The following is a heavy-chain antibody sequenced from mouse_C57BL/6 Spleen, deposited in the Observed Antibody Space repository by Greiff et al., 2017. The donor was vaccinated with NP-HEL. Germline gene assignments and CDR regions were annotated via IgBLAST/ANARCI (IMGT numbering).Heavy chain of an antibody. CDR1: GYSFTSYY. CDR3: ASRGGSSYLWYFDV. J-gene: IGHJ1*03. CDR2: IYPGSGNT. V-gene: IGHV1-66*01. D-gene: IGHD1-1*01. Sequence: VQLQESGPELVKPGASVKISCKASGYSFTSYYIHWVKQRPGQGLEWIGWIYPGSGNTKYNEKFKGKATLTADTSSSTAYMQLSSLTSEDSAVYYCASRGGSSYLWYFDVWGTGTTVTVSS.